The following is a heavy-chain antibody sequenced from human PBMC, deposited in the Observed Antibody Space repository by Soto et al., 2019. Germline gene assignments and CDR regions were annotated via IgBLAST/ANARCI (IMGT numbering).Heavy chain of an antibody. CDR1: GFIFRDCW. V-gene: IGHV3-7*01. J-gene: IGHJ4*02. CDR2: IKEDGSDK. Sequence: EVQLVESGGGLVQPEGSLRLSCVTSGFIFRDCWMSWVRQAPGKGLEWVANIKEDGSDKYYLDSVKGRFTISRDNPKNSLYLQMNSLRAEDTAIYYCTRDLPDPSKVFDYWGQGTQVTVSS. CDR3: TRDLPDPSKVFDY.